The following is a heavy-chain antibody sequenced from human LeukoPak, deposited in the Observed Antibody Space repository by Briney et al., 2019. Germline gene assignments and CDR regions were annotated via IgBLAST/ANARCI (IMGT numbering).Heavy chain of an antibody. V-gene: IGHV4-38-2*01. CDR1: GYSISIAYY. D-gene: IGHD3-22*01. Sequence: PSETLSLTCAVSGYSISIAYYWGWIRQPPGKGLEWIGSIYHSGSTYYNPSLKSRVTISVDKSKNQFPLKLNFVTAADTAVYYCASGPSGSSGYSIDYWGQGTLVTVSS. CDR3: ASGPSGSSGYSIDY. CDR2: IYHSGST. J-gene: IGHJ4*02.